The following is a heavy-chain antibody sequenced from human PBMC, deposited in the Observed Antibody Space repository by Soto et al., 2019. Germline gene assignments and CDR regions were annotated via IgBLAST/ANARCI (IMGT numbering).Heavy chain of an antibody. Sequence: SVKVSCKASGGTFSSYAISWVRQAPGQGLEWMGGIIPIFGTANYAQKFQGRVTITADESTSTAYMELSSLRSEDTAVYYCASEGSSSWSLGYNWFDPWGQGTLVTVSS. J-gene: IGHJ5*02. V-gene: IGHV1-69*13. CDR2: IIPIFGTA. CDR3: ASEGSSSWSLGYNWFDP. CDR1: GGTFSSYA. D-gene: IGHD6-13*01.